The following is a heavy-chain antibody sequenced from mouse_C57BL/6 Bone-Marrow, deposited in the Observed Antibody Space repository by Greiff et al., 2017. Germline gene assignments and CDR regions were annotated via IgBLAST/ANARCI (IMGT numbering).Heavy chain of an antibody. CDR1: GYTFTSYW. V-gene: IGHV1-55*01. J-gene: IGHJ2*01. CDR2: IYHGSGST. Sequence: QVQLQQPGAELVKPGASVKMSCKASGYTFTSYWITWVKQRPGQGLEWIGDIYHGSGSTNYNEKFKSKATVTVDTSSSTAYMQLSSRTSEDYAVYYYARACLFYFDYWGQGTTLTVSA. D-gene: IGHD6-2*01. CDR3: ARACLFYFDY.